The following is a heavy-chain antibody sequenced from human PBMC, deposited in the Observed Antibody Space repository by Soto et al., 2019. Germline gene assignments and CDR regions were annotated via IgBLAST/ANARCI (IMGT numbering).Heavy chain of an antibody. CDR1: GYTFTGYY. V-gene: IGHV1-2*04. J-gene: IGHJ6*02. CDR3: ARDYYYGSGSYSGMDV. CDR2: INPNSGGT. D-gene: IGHD3-10*01. Sequence: VSVKVSCKASGYTFTGYYMHWVRQAPGQGLEWMGWINPNSGGTNYAQKFQGWVTMTRDTSISTAYMELSRLRSDDTAVYYCARDYYYGSGSYSGMDVWGQGTTVTVSS.